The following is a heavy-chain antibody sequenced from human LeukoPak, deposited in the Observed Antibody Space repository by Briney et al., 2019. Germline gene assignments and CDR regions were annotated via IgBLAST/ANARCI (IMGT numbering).Heavy chain of an antibody. CDR1: GFTVSSNY. CDR3: ARGVLGYSYGFDY. J-gene: IGHJ4*02. V-gene: IGHV3-53*04. Sequence: GGSLRLSCAASGFTVSSNYMSWVRQAPGKGLEWVSVIFSGGTTYYADSVKGRFTISRHNSENTLYLQMDSLRGEDTAVYYCARGVLGYSYGFDYWGQGTLVTVSS. D-gene: IGHD5-18*01. CDR2: IFSGGTT.